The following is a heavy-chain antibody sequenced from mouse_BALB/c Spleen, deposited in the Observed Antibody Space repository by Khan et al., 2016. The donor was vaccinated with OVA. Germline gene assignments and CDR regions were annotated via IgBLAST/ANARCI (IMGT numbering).Heavy chain of an antibody. V-gene: IGHV5-6*01. CDR1: GFTFSNYG. CDR3: ARRGYDEAWFAY. J-gene: IGHJ3*01. D-gene: IGHD2-2*01. Sequence: EVELVESGGDLVKPGGSLKLSCAASGFTFSNYGMSWVRQTPDKSLEWVATITNGGSYTYYPDSVKGRSTISSDNAKNTLYLQMSSLKSEDTAMYSCARRGYDEAWFAYWGQGTLVTVSA. CDR2: ITNGGSYT.